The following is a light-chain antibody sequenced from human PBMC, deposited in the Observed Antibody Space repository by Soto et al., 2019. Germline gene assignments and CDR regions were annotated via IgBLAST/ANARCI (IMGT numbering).Light chain of an antibody. Sequence: QSVLTQPASVSGSPGQSITISCTGTSSDVGSYNLVSWYQHHPGKAPKLMIYEGNKRPSGVSNRFSGSKSDNTASLTISGFQVEDEVDYSACSYAGSTPFAFYFSGPGTKVPVL. V-gene: IGLV2-23*03. CDR1: SSDVGSYNL. CDR2: EGN. J-gene: IGLJ1*01. CDR3: CSYAGSTPFAFYF.